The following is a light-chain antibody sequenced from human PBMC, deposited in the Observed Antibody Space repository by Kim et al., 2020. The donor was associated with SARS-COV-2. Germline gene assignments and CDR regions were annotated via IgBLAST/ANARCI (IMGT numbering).Light chain of an antibody. Sequence: SVAPVQTASITCSGDKLGDKYACWYQQKPGQSPVLVIYQDSKRPSGIPERFSGSNSENTATLTISGTQAMDEADYYCQAWDSSTVVFGGGTQLTVL. CDR2: QDS. V-gene: IGLV3-1*01. CDR1: KLGDKY. CDR3: QAWDSSTVV. J-gene: IGLJ2*01.